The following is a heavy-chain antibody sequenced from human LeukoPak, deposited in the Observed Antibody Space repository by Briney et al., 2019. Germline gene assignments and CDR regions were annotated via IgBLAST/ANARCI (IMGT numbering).Heavy chain of an antibody. CDR1: GGSISSYY. D-gene: IGHD3-10*01. V-gene: IGHV4-59*01. J-gene: IGHJ3*02. CDR2: IYYSGST. CDR3: ARDSYGSGRPNDAFDI. Sequence: PSETLSLTCTVSGGSISSYYWSWIRQLPGKGLKWIGYIYYSGSTNYNPSLKSRVTISVDTSKNQFSLKLSSVTAADTAVYYCARDSYGSGRPNDAFDIWGQGTMVTVSS.